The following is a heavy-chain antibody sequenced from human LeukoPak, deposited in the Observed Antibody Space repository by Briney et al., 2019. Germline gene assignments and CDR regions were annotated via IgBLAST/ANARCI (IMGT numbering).Heavy chain of an antibody. CDR1: GFTFSSYS. V-gene: IGHV3-21*01. J-gene: IGHJ6*03. D-gene: IGHD1-26*01. CDR3: ARVGATSPYYYYYYMDV. Sequence: GFLRLSCAASGFTFSSYSMNWVRQAPGKGLEWVSSISSSSSYIYYADSVRGRFTISRDNAKNSLYLQMNSLRAEDTAVYYCARVGATSPYYYYYYMDVWGKGTTVTVSS. CDR2: ISSSSSYI.